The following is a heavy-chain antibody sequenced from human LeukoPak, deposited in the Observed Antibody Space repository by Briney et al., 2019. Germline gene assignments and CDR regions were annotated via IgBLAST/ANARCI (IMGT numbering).Heavy chain of an antibody. CDR1: GGSISNGDHY. D-gene: IGHD2-2*01. J-gene: IGHJ4*02. CDR3: ARGFGYDFADY. CDR2: ITLYSDTT. V-gene: IGHV4-30-4*01. Sequence: SETLSLTCSVSGGSISNGDHYWTWIRQPPGGGLEWMGFITLYSDTTSYNPSLKSRLMISIDTSKNQFSLTLTSVTAADTAVYFCARGFGYDFADYWGQGILVTVSS.